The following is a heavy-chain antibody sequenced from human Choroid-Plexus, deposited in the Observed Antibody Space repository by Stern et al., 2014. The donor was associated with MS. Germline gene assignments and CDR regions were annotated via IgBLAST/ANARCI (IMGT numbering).Heavy chain of an antibody. Sequence: VQLVESGGGVVQPGRPLRLSCVASGFTFGSCAMHWVRQAPGKGLEWVAGVSYDRSNKYYADSVKGRFTISRDNSQNTLYMQMSSLRPEDTAVYYCAKDRHYLTYFFDHWGQGSLVTVSS. D-gene: IGHD2/OR15-2a*01. CDR2: VSYDRSNK. CDR1: GFTFGSCA. V-gene: IGHV3-30*18. CDR3: AKDRHYLTYFFDH. J-gene: IGHJ5*02.